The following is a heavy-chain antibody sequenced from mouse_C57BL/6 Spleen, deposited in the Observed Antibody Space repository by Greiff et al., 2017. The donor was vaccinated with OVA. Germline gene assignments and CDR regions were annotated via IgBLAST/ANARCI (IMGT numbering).Heavy chain of an antibody. V-gene: IGHV1-80*01. D-gene: IGHD2-12*01. CDR1: GYAFSSYW. CDR3: ARNGYYRYDYDMDY. CDR2: IYPGDGDT. J-gene: IGHJ4*01. Sequence: QVQLQQSGAELVKPGASVKISCKASGYAFSSYWMNWVKQRPGKGLEWIGLIYPGDGDTNYHGKFKGKATLTADKSSSTAYMQLSSLTSEDSAVYFCARNGYYRYDYDMDYWGQGTSVTVSS.